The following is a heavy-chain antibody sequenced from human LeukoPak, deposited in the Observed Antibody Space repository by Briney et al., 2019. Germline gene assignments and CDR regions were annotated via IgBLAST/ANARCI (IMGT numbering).Heavy chain of an antibody. CDR3: ARVAAAGHFDY. CDR1: GFTFSSYS. J-gene: IGHJ4*02. CDR2: ISSSSSYI. D-gene: IGHD6-13*01. Sequence: AGGSLRLSCAASGFTFSSYSMNWVRQAPGKGLEWVSSISSSSSYIYYADSVKGRFTISRENAKNSLYLQMNSLRAGDTAVYYCARVAAAGHFDYWGQGTLVTVSS. V-gene: IGHV3-21*01.